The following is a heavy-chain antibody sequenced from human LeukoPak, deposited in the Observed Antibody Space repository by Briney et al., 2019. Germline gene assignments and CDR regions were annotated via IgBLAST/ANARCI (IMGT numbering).Heavy chain of an antibody. CDR2: IKQDGSET. J-gene: IGHJ4*02. V-gene: IGHV3-7*01. CDR3: ARDSTESYDKIDY. CDR1: GFTFTTYW. D-gene: IGHD1-1*01. Sequence: PGGSLRLSCAASGFTFTTYWMSWVRQAPGKGLEWVANIKQDGSETYYLDSVKGRFTISRDNAKNSLYLQMNSLRAEDTAVYYCARDSTESYDKIDYWGQGTLVTVSS.